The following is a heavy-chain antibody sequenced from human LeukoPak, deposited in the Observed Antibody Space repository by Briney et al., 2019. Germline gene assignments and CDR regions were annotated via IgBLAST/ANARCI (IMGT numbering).Heavy chain of an antibody. CDR3: ARASDSSGYYRGYFDY. Sequence: GGSLRLSCAASGFTFSSYAMHWVRQAPGKGLEWVAVISYEGSNKYYADSVKGRFTISRDNSKNTLYLQMNSLRAEDTAVYYCARASDSSGYYRGYFDYWGQGTLVTVSS. CDR1: GFTFSSYA. V-gene: IGHV3-30-3*01. J-gene: IGHJ4*02. D-gene: IGHD3-22*01. CDR2: ISYEGSNK.